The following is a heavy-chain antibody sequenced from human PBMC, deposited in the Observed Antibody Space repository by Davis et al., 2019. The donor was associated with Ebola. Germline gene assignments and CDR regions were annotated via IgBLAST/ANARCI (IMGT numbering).Heavy chain of an antibody. CDR1: GYTFTGYY. CDR3: ASSQWLRAYNWFDP. D-gene: IGHD5-12*01. V-gene: IGHV1-18*04. Sequence: AASVKVSCKASGYTFTGYYMHWVRQAPGQGLEWMGWISAYNGNTNYAQKLQGRVTMTTDTSTSTAYMELRSLRSDDTAVYYCASSQWLRAYNWFDPWGQGTLVTVSS. CDR2: ISAYNGNT. J-gene: IGHJ5*02.